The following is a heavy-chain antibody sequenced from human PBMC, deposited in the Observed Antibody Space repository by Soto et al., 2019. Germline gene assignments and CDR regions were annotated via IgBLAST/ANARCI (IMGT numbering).Heavy chain of an antibody. V-gene: IGHV1-69*06. CDR2: IIPIFGTA. CDR1: GGTFSSYA. D-gene: IGHD6-19*01. J-gene: IGHJ6*02. CDR3: AREESGAVAGASNYYYGMDV. Sequence: ASVKVSCKASGGTFSSYAISWVRQAPGQGLEWMGGIIPIFGTANYAQKFQGRVTITADKSTSTAYMELSSLRSEDTAVYYCAREESGAVAGASNYYYGMDVWGQGTTVTAP.